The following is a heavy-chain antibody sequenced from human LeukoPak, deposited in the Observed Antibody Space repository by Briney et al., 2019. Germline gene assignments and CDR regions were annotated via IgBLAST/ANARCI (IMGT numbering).Heavy chain of an antibody. CDR1: GFIFTSYW. CDR3: AREGIGSSGYYYVGGYYYYGMDV. CDR2: IKQDGSEK. J-gene: IGHJ6*02. D-gene: IGHD3-22*01. Sequence: GGSLRLSCAASGFIFTSYWMTWVRQAPGKGLEWVANIKQDGSEKYYVDSVKGRFTISRDNAKNSLYLQMNSLRAEDTAVYYCAREGIGSSGYYYVGGYYYYGMDVWGQGTTVTVSS. V-gene: IGHV3-7*01.